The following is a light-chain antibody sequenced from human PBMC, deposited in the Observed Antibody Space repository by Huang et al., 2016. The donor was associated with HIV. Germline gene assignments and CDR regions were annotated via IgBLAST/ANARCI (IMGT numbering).Light chain of an antibody. Sequence: DIQMTQSPSSLSAYVGDRVTITCRASEDIRNLLAWYQQKPGKAPKVLMYVASRLESGVPSRFTGSGSGTDYTLTIGSLQPEDVATYHCQQYHTLPFTFGQGTRVEIK. J-gene: IGKJ2*01. CDR2: VAS. CDR3: QQYHTLPFT. CDR1: EDIRNL. V-gene: IGKV1-NL1*01.